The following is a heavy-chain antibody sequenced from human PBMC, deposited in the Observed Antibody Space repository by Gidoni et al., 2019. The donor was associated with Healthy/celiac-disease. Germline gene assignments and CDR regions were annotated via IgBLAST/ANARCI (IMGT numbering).Heavy chain of an antibody. J-gene: IGHJ4*02. D-gene: IGHD3-22*01. V-gene: IGHV2-5*02. CDR3: AREGLDSTY. CDR1: GFSLSTSGVG. Sequence: QITLKESGHTLVNHTQTITLTCTFSGFSLSTSGVGVGWIRQPPCKALEWLALIYWDDDKRASPSLKSRLTITKDNAKNQVVLTMTNIDPVDTATYYCAREGLDSTYWGQGTLGTVSS. CDR2: IYWDDDK.